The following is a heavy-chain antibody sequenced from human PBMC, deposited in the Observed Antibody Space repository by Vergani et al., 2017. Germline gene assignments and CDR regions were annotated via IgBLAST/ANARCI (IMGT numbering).Heavy chain of an antibody. CDR1: GGAVNSGSNF. V-gene: IGHV4-61*02. J-gene: IGHJ6*03. CDR2: TFTEGST. CDR3: AGEPVVTSLVVFPIHYLNF. Sequence: QVQLQESGPGLVKPSQTLSLTCPVSGGAVNSGSNFWTWIRQPAGKGLEWIGRTFTEGSTNYNPSLKTRVTVSVGTSKTQISLRLTSVTAEDTAVYYRAGEPVVTSLVVFPIHYLNFWGKGTT. D-gene: IGHD2-21*02.